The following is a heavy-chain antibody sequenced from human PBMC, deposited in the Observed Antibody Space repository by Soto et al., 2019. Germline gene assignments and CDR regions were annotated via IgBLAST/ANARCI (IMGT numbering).Heavy chain of an antibody. CDR1: GGSFSGYY. Sequence: SETLSLTCAVYGGSFSGYYWTWIRQPPGTGLEWIGEINHSGSTNYNPSLKSRVTISVDTSKNQFSLKLTSVTAADTAVYFCVRDRDLYRDMFHADLWSQGTLVTVSS. D-gene: IGHD3-10*02. CDR2: INHSGST. CDR3: VRDRDLYRDMFHADL. J-gene: IGHJ4*01. V-gene: IGHV4-34*01.